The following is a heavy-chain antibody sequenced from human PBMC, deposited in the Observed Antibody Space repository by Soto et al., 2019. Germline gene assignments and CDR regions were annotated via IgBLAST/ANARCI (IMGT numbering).Heavy chain of an antibody. J-gene: IGHJ4*02. V-gene: IGHV3-33*01. D-gene: IGHD5-12*01. CDR3: AREEMATLDLAY. CDR1: GFTFSSYG. CDR2: IWYDGSNK. Sequence: PGGSLRLSCAASGFTFSSYGMHWVRQAPGKGLEWVAVIWYDGSNKYYADSVKGRFTISRDNSKNTLYLQMNSLRAEDTAVYYCAREEMATLDLAYWGQGTLVTVS.